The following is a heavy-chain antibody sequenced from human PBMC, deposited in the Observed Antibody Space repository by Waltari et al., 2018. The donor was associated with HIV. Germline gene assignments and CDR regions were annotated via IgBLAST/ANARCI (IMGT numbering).Heavy chain of an antibody. Sequence: EVQLVESGGGLVQPGGSLSLSCVGSGFTFSSYSMNWARQAPGKGLEWVSYISTSRSSEYYADSVKGRFTISRDNAKNSLFLQMSSLRTEDTAVYYCARDYCSSSSCTVDYWGQGALVTVSS. CDR2: ISTSRSSE. V-gene: IGHV3-48*01. CDR3: ARDYCSSSSCTVDY. D-gene: IGHD2-2*01. CDR1: GFTFSSYS. J-gene: IGHJ4*02.